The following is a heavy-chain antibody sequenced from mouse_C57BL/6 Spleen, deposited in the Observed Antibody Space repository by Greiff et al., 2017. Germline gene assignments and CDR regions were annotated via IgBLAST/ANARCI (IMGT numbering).Heavy chain of an antibody. CDR3: ARAAQAPYFDY. D-gene: IGHD3-2*02. J-gene: IGHJ2*01. V-gene: IGHV1-82*01. CDR2: IYPGDGDT. CDR1: GYAFSSSW. Sequence: QVQLQQSGPELVKPGASVEISCKASGYAFSSSWMNWVKQRPGKGLEWIGRIYPGDGDTNYNGKFKGKATLTADKSSSTAYMQLSSLTSEDSAVYFCARAAQAPYFDYWGQGTTLTVSS.